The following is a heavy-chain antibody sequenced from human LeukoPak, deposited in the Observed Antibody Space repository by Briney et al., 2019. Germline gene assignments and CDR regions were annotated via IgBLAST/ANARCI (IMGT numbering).Heavy chain of an antibody. V-gene: IGHV3-30-3*01. CDR3: ARPQGGRQIWLHFDY. J-gene: IGHJ4*02. CDR2: ISYDGNNK. CDR1: GFTFSNYA. D-gene: IGHD5-18*01. Sequence: GGSLRLSCAASGFTFSNYAIHWVRQAPGKGLEWVAVISYDGNNKYYADSVEGRFTISRDNSKNTLDLQMNGLRAEDTAVYYCARPQGGRQIWLHFDYWGQGTLVTVSS.